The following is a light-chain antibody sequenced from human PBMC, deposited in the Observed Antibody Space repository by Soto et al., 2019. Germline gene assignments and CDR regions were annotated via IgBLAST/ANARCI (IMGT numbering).Light chain of an antibody. J-gene: IGKJ5*01. V-gene: IGKV3D-15*01. CDR2: GAS. CDR3: QQYNNRPPIT. CDR1: QSVSSK. Sequence: ETVITQSPSTLSVSPGARATLSCRASQSVSSKLAWYQQKPGQAPRLLIYGASTRATGIPARFSGSGSGTEFTPTISSLQSQDFSFYYGQQYNNRPPITFGQGTRLEIK.